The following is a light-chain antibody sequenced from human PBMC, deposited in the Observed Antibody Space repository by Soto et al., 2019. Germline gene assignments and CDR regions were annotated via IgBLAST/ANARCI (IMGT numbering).Light chain of an antibody. J-gene: IGKJ3*01. Sequence: IVLTQSPGTLSLSPGERATLSCRARQSVSSSYLAWYQQKPGQAPRLLIYGASSRATGIPDRFSGSGSGTDFTLTISRLEPEAFAVYYCQQYGRSPFTFGPGTKVDI. V-gene: IGKV3-20*01. CDR2: GAS. CDR1: QSVSSSY. CDR3: QQYGRSPFT.